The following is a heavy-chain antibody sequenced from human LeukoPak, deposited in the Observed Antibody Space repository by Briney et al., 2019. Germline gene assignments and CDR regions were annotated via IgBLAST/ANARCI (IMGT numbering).Heavy chain of an antibody. CDR1: GGSISSYY. Sequence: SETLSLTCTVSGGSISSYYWSWIRQPPGKGLEWIGYIYYSGSTNYNPSLKSRVTISVDTSKNQFSLKLSSVTAADTAVYYCARRGGSGWSGFDYWGQGTLVTVSS. D-gene: IGHD6-19*01. J-gene: IGHJ4*02. CDR3: ARRGGSGWSGFDY. CDR2: IYYSGST. V-gene: IGHV4-59*08.